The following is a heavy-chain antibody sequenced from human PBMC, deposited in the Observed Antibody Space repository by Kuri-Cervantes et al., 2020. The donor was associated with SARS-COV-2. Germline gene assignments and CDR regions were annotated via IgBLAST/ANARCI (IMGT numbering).Heavy chain of an antibody. V-gene: IGHV4-34*01. CDR2: INDRGST. CDR3: VRHPPIAVADYYFDY. D-gene: IGHD6-19*01. Sequence: SETLSLTCDVYGGSFGGYYWTWIRQPPGKGLEWIGEINDRGSTSYNPSLKTRVTISVDASNSQFSLKVTSLTAADTAVYYCVRHPPIAVADYYFDYWGQGALVTVSS. J-gene: IGHJ4*02. CDR1: GGSFGGYY.